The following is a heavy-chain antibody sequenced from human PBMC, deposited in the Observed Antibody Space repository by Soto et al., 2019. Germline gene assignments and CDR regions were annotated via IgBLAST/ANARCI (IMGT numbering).Heavy chain of an antibody. D-gene: IGHD5-12*01. J-gene: IGHJ4*02. Sequence: GGSLRLSCAASGFTFSIYSMNWFRQAPGKGLEWVSSISSSSSYIYYADSVKGRFTISRDNAKNSLYLQMNSLRAEDTAVYYCARRDGYNYEYYFDYWGQGTLVTVSS. CDR1: GFTFSIYS. CDR2: ISSSSSYI. CDR3: ARRDGYNYEYYFDY. V-gene: IGHV3-21*01.